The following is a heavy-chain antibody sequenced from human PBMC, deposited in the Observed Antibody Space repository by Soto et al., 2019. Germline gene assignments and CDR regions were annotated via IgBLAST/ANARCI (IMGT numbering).Heavy chain of an antibody. Sequence: QVQLQESGPGLVKPSETLSLSCTVSGASVSSATHYWNWIRQPPGKPLEWIGYTYYSGTTNYNPSLTSRVTISLDRSNDQFSLKLSSVTAADTAVYYCARSRDTTINYFYALDVWGPGTTVIVSS. CDR3: ARSRDTTINYFYALDV. CDR1: GASVSSATHY. CDR2: TYYSGTT. J-gene: IGHJ6*02. V-gene: IGHV4-61*01. D-gene: IGHD1-26*01.